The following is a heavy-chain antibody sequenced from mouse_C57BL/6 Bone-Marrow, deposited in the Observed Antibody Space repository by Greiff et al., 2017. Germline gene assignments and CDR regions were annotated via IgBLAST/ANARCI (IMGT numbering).Heavy chain of an antibody. CDR1: GYTFTSYW. V-gene: IGHV1-64*01. Sequence: VQLQQSGAELVKPGASVKLSCKASGYTFTSYWMHWVKQRPGQGLEWIGMIHPNGGSTNYNEKFKSKATLTVDKSSSTAYMQLSSLTSEDSAVYYCERGLPRGSFAYWGKGTLVTVSA. CDR2: IHPNGGST. CDR3: ERGLPRGSFAY. J-gene: IGHJ3*01.